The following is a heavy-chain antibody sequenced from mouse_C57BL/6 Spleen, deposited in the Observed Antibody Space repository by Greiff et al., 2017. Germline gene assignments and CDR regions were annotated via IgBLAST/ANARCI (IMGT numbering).Heavy chain of an antibody. CDR3: ARGDYGYYAMDY. Sequence: QVQLQQPGAELVMPGASVKLSCKASGYTFTNYWMHWVKQRPGQGLEGIGEIDPSDSFANYNQNFKGKSTLTVDKSSTTAYMQLSSLTSEDSAVYYCARGDYGYYAMDYWGQGTSVTVSS. V-gene: IGHV1-69*01. CDR1: GYTFTNYW. CDR2: IDPSDSFA. D-gene: IGHD1-1*02. J-gene: IGHJ4*01.